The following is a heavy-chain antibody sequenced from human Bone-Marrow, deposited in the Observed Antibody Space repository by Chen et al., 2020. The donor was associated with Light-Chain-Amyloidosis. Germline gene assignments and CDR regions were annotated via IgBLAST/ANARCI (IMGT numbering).Heavy chain of an antibody. Sequence: QLQLQESGPAVVKPAETLSLICSVSGDSISSSSYFWGWIRQPPGKGLEWIGSMYNTGRTNYNPPLKRRVAVFAVTSKNNLPLMMRALVAADTAAYYCGGRGGGVLFFHHWGRGSLVAVS. CDR3: GGRGGGVLFFHH. D-gene: IGHD2-15*01. CDR2: MYNTGRT. CDR1: GDSISSSSYF. J-gene: IGHJ1*01. V-gene: IGHV4-39*01.